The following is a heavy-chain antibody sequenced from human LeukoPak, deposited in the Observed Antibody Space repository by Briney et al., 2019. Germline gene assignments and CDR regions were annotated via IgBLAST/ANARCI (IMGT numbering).Heavy chain of an antibody. J-gene: IGHJ4*02. D-gene: IGHD3-3*01. Sequence: GGSLRLSCAASGFTVSSNYMSWVRQAPGKGLEWVSVIYSGGSTYYADSVKGRFTISRDNAKNSLYLQMNSLRDEDTAVYYCARDIGSGYDFWSGYYPLDYWGQGTLVTVSS. CDR3: ARDIGSGYDFWSGYYPLDY. CDR1: GFTVSSNY. V-gene: IGHV3-53*01. CDR2: IYSGGST.